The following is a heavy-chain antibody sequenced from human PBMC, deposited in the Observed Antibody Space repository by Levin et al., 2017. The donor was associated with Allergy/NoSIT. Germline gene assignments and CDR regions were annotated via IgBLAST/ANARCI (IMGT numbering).Heavy chain of an antibody. CDR3: AKGLNWGSPNTFDY. CDR1: GFTFGDYA. D-gene: IGHD7-27*01. CDR2: INWNRDKI. J-gene: IGHJ4*02. V-gene: IGHV3-9*01. Sequence: PWGSLRLSCAASGFTFGDYAMHWVRQAPGKGLEWVSGINWNRDKIGYADSVRARFTISRDNAKNSLYLQMNSLGPEDTALYYCAKGLNWGSPNTFDYWGQGTLVTVSS.